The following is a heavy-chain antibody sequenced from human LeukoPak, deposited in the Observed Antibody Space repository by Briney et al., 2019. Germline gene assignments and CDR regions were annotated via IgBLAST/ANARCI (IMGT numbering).Heavy chain of an antibody. J-gene: IGHJ5*02. CDR3: ARVSYDSSGYAYNWFDP. CDR1: GFTFSCYW. D-gene: IGHD3-22*01. CDR2: INSDGSST. V-gene: IGHV3-74*01. Sequence: GGSLRLSCAASGFTFSCYWMHWVRQAPGKGLVWVSRINSDGSSTSYADSVKGRFTISRDNAKNTLYLQMNSLRAEDTAVYYCARVSYDSSGYAYNWFDPWGQGTLVTVSS.